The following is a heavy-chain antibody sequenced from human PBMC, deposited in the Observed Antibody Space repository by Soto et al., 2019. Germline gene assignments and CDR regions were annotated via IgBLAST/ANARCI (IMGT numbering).Heavy chain of an antibody. CDR1: GYSFTSYG. D-gene: IGHD3-22*01. V-gene: IGHV1-18*04. Sequence: ASVKVSCKASGYSFTSYGISWVRQAPGQGPEWMGWISGHNGNTNHPQSLQGRVTMTTDTSRNTAYMELRSLRSDDTAVYYCARHRFNYYDDTVYYYFDYWGQGNLVTVYS. CDR3: ARHRFNYYDDTVYYYFDY. J-gene: IGHJ4*02. CDR2: ISGHNGNT.